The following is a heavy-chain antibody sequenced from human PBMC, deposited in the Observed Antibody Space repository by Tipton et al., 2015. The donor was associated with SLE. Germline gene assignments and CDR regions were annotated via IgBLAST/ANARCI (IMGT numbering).Heavy chain of an antibody. V-gene: IGHV4-59*01. J-gene: IGHJ4*02. CDR1: GGSISSYY. Sequence: GLVKPSETLSLTCTVSGGSISSYYWSWIRQPPGKGLEWIGYIYTSGSTNYNPSLKRRVTISVDTSKNQFPLKLSSVTAADTAVYYCARDGGYSGYEFWGQGTLVTVSS. CDR2: IYTSGST. CDR3: ARDGGYSGYEF. D-gene: IGHD5-12*01.